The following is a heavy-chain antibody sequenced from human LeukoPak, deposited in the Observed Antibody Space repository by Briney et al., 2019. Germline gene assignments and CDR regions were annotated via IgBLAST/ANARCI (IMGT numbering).Heavy chain of an antibody. D-gene: IGHD3-3*01. CDR2: ISAYNGNT. CDR1: GYTFTSYG. V-gene: IGHV1-18*01. CDR3: ARRTLDYDFWSGTTGGFDP. Sequence: ASVKVSCKASGYTFTSYGISWVRQAPGQGLEWMGWISAYNGNTNYAQKLQGRVTMTTDTSTSTAYMELRSLRSDDTAVYYCARRTLDYDFWSGTTGGFDPWGQGTLVTVSS. J-gene: IGHJ5*02.